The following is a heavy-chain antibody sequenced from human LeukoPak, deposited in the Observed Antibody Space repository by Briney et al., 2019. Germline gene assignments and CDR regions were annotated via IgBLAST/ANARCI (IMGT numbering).Heavy chain of an antibody. CDR2: ISWNSGSI. D-gene: IGHD2-2*01. CDR1: GFTFDDYS. CDR3: AKDMYDRISSCSIDC. J-gene: IGHJ4*02. Sequence: GGSLRLSCAASGFTFDDYSLHWVRQAPGKGLEGVSGISWNSGSITYADYVKGRFTISRDNAKNSLYLQMNSLRVEDTALYYCAKDMYDRISSCSIDCWGQGTLVTVSS. V-gene: IGHV3-9*01.